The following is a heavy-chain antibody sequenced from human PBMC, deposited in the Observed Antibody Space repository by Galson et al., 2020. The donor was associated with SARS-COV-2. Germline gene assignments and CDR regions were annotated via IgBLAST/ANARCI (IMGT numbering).Heavy chain of an antibody. J-gene: IGHJ6*02. Sequence: GSLRRSCAASGFTFSSHSMNWVRQAPGKGLEWVSYISRSSSTIYYADSVKGRFTISRDNAKNSLYLQMNSLRDEDTAVYYCARGTGATYYYYYGMDVWGQGTTVTVSS. V-gene: IGHV3-48*02. CDR1: GFTFSSHS. CDR2: ISRSSSTI. D-gene: IGHD1-26*01. CDR3: ARGTGATYYYYYGMDV.